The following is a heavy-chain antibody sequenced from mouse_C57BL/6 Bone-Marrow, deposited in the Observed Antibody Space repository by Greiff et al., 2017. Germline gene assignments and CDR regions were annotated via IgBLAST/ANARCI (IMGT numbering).Heavy chain of an antibody. CDR2: ISSGGSYT. V-gene: IGHV5-6*02. CDR1: GFTFSSYG. D-gene: IGHD2-3*01. CDR3: ARHDGFYYYAMDY. J-gene: IGHJ4*01. Sequence: EVKLVESGGDLVKPGGSLKLSCAASGFTFSSYGMSWVRQTPDKRLEWVATISSGGSYTYYPDSVKGRFTISRDHAKNTLYLQMSSLKSEDTAMYYCARHDGFYYYAMDYWGQGTSVTVSS.